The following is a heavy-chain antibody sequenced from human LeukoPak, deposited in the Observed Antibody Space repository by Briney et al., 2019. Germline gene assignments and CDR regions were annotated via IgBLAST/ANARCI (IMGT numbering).Heavy chain of an antibody. CDR2: IGTAGDT. Sequence: GGSLRLSCAASGFTFSSYDMHWVRHATGKGLEWVSAIGTAGDTYYPGSVKGRFAISRENAKNSLYLQMNSLRAGDTAVYYCAREMRHGWFDPWGQGTLVTVSS. CDR3: AREMRHGWFDP. J-gene: IGHJ5*02. V-gene: IGHV3-13*01. CDR1: GFTFSSYD.